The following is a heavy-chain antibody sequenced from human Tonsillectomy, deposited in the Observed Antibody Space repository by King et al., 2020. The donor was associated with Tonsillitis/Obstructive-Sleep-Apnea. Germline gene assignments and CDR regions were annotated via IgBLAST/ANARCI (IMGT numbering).Heavy chain of an antibody. CDR1: GFTFSSYA. Sequence: VQLVESGRRLVQPGGSLRLSCAASGFTFSSYAMSWVRQAPGKGLEWVSAISGSGGSTYYADSVKGRFTISRDNSKNTLYLQMNSLRAEDTAIYYCAKDQYYDSSGLFDYWGQGTLVTVSS. J-gene: IGHJ4*02. D-gene: IGHD3-22*01. CDR3: AKDQYYDSSGLFDY. CDR2: ISGSGGST. V-gene: IGHV3-23*04.